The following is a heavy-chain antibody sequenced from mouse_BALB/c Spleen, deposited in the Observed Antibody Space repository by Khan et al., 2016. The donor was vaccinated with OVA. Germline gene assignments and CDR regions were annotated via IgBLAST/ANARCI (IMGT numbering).Heavy chain of an antibody. D-gene: IGHD2-3*01. CDR1: GYTFTNYG. CDR2: INTNTGEP. V-gene: IGHV9-3*02. Sequence: QIQLVQSGPDLKKPGETVKISCKASGYTFTNYGMNWVRQSPGKGLKWMGWINTNTGEPTYAEEFKGRFAFSLETSASTAYLQINNLKNEDTATYFCARSRWLLPAKDYWGQGTSVTVSS. J-gene: IGHJ4*01. CDR3: ARSRWLLPAKDY.